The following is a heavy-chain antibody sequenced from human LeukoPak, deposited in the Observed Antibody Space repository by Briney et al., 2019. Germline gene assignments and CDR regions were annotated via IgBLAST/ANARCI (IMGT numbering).Heavy chain of an antibody. J-gene: IGHJ3*02. CDR2: IYSSGST. Sequence: SETLSLTCTVAGGSISSYYWSWIRQPPGKGMEWIGYIYSSGSTNYNPCPKSRVTISVDTSKNQFSLKLSSVTAADTAVYYCARVSIMVRGVIITGDTFDIWGQGTMVTVSS. V-gene: IGHV4-59*01. D-gene: IGHD3-10*01. CDR1: GGSISSYY. CDR3: ARVSIMVRGVIITGDTFDI.